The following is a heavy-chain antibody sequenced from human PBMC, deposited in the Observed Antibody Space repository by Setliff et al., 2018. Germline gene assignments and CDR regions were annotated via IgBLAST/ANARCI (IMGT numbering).Heavy chain of an antibody. Sequence: GGSLRLSCAASGFSFSNYWMSWVRQAPGKGLEWVANINQDGSEKYFVGSVKGRFTISRDNAKNSLYLQMNSLRAEDTAVYYCAREGNNWNYVLPYFDYWGQGTLVTVSS. D-gene: IGHD1-7*01. V-gene: IGHV3-7*01. CDR2: INQDGSEK. CDR1: GFSFSNYW. J-gene: IGHJ4*02. CDR3: AREGNNWNYVLPYFDY.